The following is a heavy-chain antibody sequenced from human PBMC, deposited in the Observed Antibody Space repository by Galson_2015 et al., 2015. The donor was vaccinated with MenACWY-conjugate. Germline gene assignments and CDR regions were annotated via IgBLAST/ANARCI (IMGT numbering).Heavy chain of an antibody. CDR1: GYSFTSYW. CDR3: ARQGAVAGDYYYYGMDV. D-gene: IGHD6-19*01. CDR2: IDPSDSYT. J-gene: IGHJ6*02. V-gene: IGHV5-10-1*01. Sequence: QSGAEVKKPGESLRISCKGSGYSFTSYWISWVRQMPGKGLEWMGRIDPSDSYTNYSPSFQGHVTISADKSISTAYLQWSSLKASDTAMYYCARQGAVAGDYYYYGMDVWGQGTTVTVSS.